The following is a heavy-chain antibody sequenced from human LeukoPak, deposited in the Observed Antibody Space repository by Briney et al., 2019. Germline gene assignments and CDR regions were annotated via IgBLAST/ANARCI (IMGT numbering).Heavy chain of an antibody. CDR1: GFTFSNAW. CDR2: IRSKTDGGTT. D-gene: IGHD3-10*01. J-gene: IGHJ3*02. V-gene: IGHV3-15*01. Sequence: PGGSLRLSCAASGFTFSNAWMSWVRQAPGKGLEWVGRIRSKTDGGTTDYAATVKGRFTISRDDSKSIAYLQMNSLKTEDTAVYYCLTRPSEGRAFDIWGQGTMVTVSS. CDR3: LTRPSEGRAFDI.